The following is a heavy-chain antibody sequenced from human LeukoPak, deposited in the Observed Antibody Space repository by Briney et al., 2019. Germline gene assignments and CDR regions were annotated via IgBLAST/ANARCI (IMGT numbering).Heavy chain of an antibody. D-gene: IGHD1-1*01. CDR3: ARESTTGTTDP. CDR2: IYYSGST. CDR1: GCSISSYY. Sequence: SETLSLTCTVSGCSISSYYWSWIRQPPGKGLEWIGYIYYSGSTNYNPSLKSRVTISVDTSKNQFSLKLSSVTAADTAVYYCARESTTGTTDPWGQGTLVTVSS. J-gene: IGHJ5*02. V-gene: IGHV4-59*01.